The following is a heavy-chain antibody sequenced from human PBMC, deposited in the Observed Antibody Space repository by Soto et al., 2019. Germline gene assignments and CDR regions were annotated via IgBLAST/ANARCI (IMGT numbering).Heavy chain of an antibody. V-gene: IGHV4-34*01. Sequence: LSLTCAVYGGSFSGYYWSWIRQPPGKGLEWIGEINHTGSTNYNPSLKSRVTISVDTSKNQFSLKLSSVTAADTAVYYCARKTSIAAAGGVSYYFDYWGQGTLVTVSS. CDR2: INHTGST. J-gene: IGHJ4*02. CDR1: GGSFSGYY. CDR3: ARKTSIAAAGGVSYYFDY. D-gene: IGHD6-13*01.